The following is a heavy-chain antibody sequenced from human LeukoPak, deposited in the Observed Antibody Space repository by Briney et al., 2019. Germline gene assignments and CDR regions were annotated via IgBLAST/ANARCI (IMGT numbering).Heavy chain of an antibody. CDR1: GLTFSTYA. D-gene: IGHD1-26*01. V-gene: IGHV3-23*01. Sequence: GGSLRLSCAASGLTFSTYAMSWVRQAPAMGLEWGSSISGSVGGTYYADSVKGWFTISRDNSKNSLFLQMNNLRAEDTAVYYCSKRGAYYFDYWGQGTLVTVSS. CDR3: SKRGAYYFDY. CDR2: ISGSVGGT. J-gene: IGHJ4*02.